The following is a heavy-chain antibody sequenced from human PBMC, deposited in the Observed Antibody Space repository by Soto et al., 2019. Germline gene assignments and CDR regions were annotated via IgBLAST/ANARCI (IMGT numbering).Heavy chain of an antibody. CDR2: IIPIFGTA. CDR3: AAFWSGSVGYYYYGMDV. CDR1: GGTFSSYA. Sequence: SVKVSCKASGGTFSSYAISWVRQAPGQGLEWVGGIIPIFGTANYAQKFQGRVTITADESTSTAYMELSSLRSEDTAVYYCAAFWSGSVGYYYYGMDVWGQGTTVTVS. D-gene: IGHD3-3*01. J-gene: IGHJ6*02. V-gene: IGHV1-69*13.